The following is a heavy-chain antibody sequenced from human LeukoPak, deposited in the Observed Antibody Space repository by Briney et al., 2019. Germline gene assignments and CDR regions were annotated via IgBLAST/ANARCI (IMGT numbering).Heavy chain of an antibody. J-gene: IGHJ4*02. D-gene: IGHD6-19*01. Sequence: PGGSLRLSCAASGFTFSNYAMSWVRQAPGKGLEWVSGISGDGGGTYYAESVRGRFTISRDNSKKMVFLQMNNLRGEDMAVYFCAKDRGHATGWYTEFWGQGNLVTVSA. V-gene: IGHV3-23*01. CDR2: ISGDGGGT. CDR1: GFTFSNYA. CDR3: AKDRGHATGWYTEF.